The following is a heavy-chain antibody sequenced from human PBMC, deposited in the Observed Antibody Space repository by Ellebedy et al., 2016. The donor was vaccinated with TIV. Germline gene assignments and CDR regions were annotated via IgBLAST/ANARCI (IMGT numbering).Heavy chain of an antibody. J-gene: IGHJ4*02. Sequence: SVKVSXXASGGTFSSYAISWVRQAPGQGLEWMGGIIPIFGTANYAQKFQGRVTITADESTSTAYMELSSLRSEDTAVYYCARLAARPGAYFDYWGQGTLVTVSS. V-gene: IGHV1-69*13. CDR3: ARLAARPGAYFDY. CDR2: IIPIFGTA. CDR1: GGTFSSYA. D-gene: IGHD6-6*01.